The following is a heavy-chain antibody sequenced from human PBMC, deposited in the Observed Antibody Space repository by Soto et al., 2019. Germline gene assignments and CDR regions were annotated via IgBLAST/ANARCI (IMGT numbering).Heavy chain of an antibody. D-gene: IGHD2-2*03. CDR2: IIPIFGTA. Sequence: SVKVSCKASGGTFSSYAISWVRQAPGQGLEWMGGIIPIFGTANYAQKFQGRVTITADESTSTAYMELSSLRSEDTAVYYCATGYCSSTSCYWTHAFDIWGQGTMVTVSS. CDR1: GGTFSSYA. J-gene: IGHJ3*02. V-gene: IGHV1-69*13. CDR3: ATGYCSSTSCYWTHAFDI.